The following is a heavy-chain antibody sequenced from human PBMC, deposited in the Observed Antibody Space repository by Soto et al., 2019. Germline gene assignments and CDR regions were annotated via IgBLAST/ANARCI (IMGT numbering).Heavy chain of an antibody. Sequence: SETLSLTCAIPPWPFAAYICTVIPWTPGKGLQWIGQINHSGSSIYNPALKNRVTISTMSNNKFSLELSSVTAADTAVYYCTRGLFSGSYYSGGWYYFDSWGQGTMVT. CDR3: TRGLFSGSYYSGGWYYFDS. CDR1: PWPFAAYI. V-gene: IGHV4-34*01. J-gene: IGHJ4*02. D-gene: IGHD1-26*01. CDR2: INHSGSS.